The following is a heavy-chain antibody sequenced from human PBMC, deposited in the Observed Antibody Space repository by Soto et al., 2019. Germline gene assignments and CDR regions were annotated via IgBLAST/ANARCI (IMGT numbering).Heavy chain of an antibody. CDR3: ARATRRRDMVRGVNVYDY. D-gene: IGHD3-10*01. V-gene: IGHV1-18*01. CDR2: ISAYNGNT. J-gene: IGHJ4*02. Sequence: QVQLVQSGAEVKKPGASVKVSCKASGYTFTSYGISWVRQAPGQGLEWMGWISAYNGNTNYAQKLQGRVTMTTDTLTSTAYMELRSLRSDDTAVYYCARATRRRDMVRGVNVYDYWGQGTLVTVSS. CDR1: GYTFTSYG.